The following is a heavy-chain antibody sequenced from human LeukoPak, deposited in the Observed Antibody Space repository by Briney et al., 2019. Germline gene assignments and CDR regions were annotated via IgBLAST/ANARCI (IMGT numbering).Heavy chain of an antibody. CDR1: GYSISSGYY. CDR2: INHSGST. V-gene: IGHV4-38-2*02. Sequence: PSETLSLTCTVSGYSISSGYYWSWIRQPPGQGLEWIGEINHSGSTNYNPSLKSRVTISVDTSKNQFSLKLSSVTAADTAVYYCARRGYYYGSGSYRYYFDYWGQGTLVTVSS. CDR3: ARRGYYYGSGSYRYYFDY. J-gene: IGHJ4*02. D-gene: IGHD3-10*01.